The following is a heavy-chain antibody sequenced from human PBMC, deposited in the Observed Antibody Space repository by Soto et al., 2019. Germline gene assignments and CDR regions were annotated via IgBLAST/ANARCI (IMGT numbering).Heavy chain of an antibody. D-gene: IGHD6-6*01. CDR3: SRPEYSSSSYGMDV. V-gene: IGHV3-48*02. CDR2: ISSSSSTI. Sequence: GGSLRLSCAASGFTFSSYSMNWVRQAPGKGLEWVSYISSSSSTIYYADSVKGRFTISRDNAKNSLYLQMNSLRDEDTTVYYCSRPEYSSSSYGMDVWGQGTTVTVSS. CDR1: GFTFSSYS. J-gene: IGHJ6*02.